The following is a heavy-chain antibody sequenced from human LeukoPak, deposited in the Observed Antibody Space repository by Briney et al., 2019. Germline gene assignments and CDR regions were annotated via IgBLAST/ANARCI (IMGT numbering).Heavy chain of an antibody. CDR2: IYHSGST. Sequence: PSQTLSLTCTVSGGSISSGGYYWSWIRQPPGEGLEWIGYIYHSGSTYYNPSLKSRVTISVDRSKNQFSLKLSSVTAADTAVYYCARDRGTMAGQNWGQGTLVTVSS. V-gene: IGHV4-30-2*01. D-gene: IGHD2-15*01. J-gene: IGHJ4*02. CDR3: ARDRGTMAGQN. CDR1: GGSISSGGYY.